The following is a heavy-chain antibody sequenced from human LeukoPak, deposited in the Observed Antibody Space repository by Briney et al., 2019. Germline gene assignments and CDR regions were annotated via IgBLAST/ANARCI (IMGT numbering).Heavy chain of an antibody. D-gene: IGHD2-21*02. Sequence: GGSLRLSCAASGFTFSSYWMSWVRQAPGKGLEWVANIKQDGSEKYYVDSVKGRFTISRDNAKNSLYLQMNSLRAEDAAVYYCARDRRAMGGSDYYFDYWGQGTLVTVSS. V-gene: IGHV3-7*01. CDR1: GFTFSSYW. CDR2: IKQDGSEK. J-gene: IGHJ4*02. CDR3: ARDRRAMGGSDYYFDY.